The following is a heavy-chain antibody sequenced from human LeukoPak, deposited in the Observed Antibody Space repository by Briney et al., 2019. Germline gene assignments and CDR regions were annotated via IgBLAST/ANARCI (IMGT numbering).Heavy chain of an antibody. D-gene: IGHD1-14*01. CDR3: AKGPDRGGWFDP. V-gene: IGHV3-48*01. CDR2: ISSSSTI. CDR1: GFTFSSYS. Sequence: GGSLRLSCAASGFTFSSYSMNWVRQAPGKGLEWVSYISSSSTIYYADSVKGRFTISRDNAKNSLYLQMNSLRAEDTAVYYCAKGPDRGGWFDPWGQGTLVTVSS. J-gene: IGHJ5*02.